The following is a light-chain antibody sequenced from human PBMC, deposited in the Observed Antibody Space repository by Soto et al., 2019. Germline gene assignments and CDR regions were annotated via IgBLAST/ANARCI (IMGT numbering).Light chain of an antibody. CDR1: QSVYSNY. Sequence: EIVLTQSPGTLSLSPGERATLSCRASQSVYSNYLAWYQQKPGQSPRLLMYRASTRVTGIADRFSGSASGTYFSLSISRLEPEDFALYYCQEYGSSPLTFGAGTKVDIK. V-gene: IGKV3-20*01. CDR3: QEYGSSPLT. CDR2: RAS. J-gene: IGKJ3*01.